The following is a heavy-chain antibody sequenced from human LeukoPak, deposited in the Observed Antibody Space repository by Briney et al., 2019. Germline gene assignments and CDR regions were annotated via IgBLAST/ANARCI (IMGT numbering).Heavy chain of an antibody. J-gene: IGHJ4*02. CDR2: ISGSGGST. CDR1: GFTFSSYS. Sequence: GGSLRLSCAASGFTFSSYSMNWVRQAPGKGLEWVSAISGSGGSTYYADSVKGRFTISRDNSKNTLYLQMNSLRAEDTAVYYCAKEGDYYDSSGYLDYWGQGTLVTVSS. V-gene: IGHV3-23*01. D-gene: IGHD3-22*01. CDR3: AKEGDYYDSSGYLDY.